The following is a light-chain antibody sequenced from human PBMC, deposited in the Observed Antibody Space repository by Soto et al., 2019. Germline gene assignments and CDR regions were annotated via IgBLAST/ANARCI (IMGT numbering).Light chain of an antibody. CDR1: SSDVGSCDH. Sequence: QSALTQPPSASGSPGQSVTISCTGTSSDVGSCDHVSWYQQRPGKAPKLVIYEVFKRPSGVPDRFSGAKSGNTASLTVSGLQAEDEADYYCTSCTSNYDLIFGGGTKVTV. V-gene: IGLV2-8*01. CDR3: TSCTSNYDLI. J-gene: IGLJ2*01. CDR2: EVF.